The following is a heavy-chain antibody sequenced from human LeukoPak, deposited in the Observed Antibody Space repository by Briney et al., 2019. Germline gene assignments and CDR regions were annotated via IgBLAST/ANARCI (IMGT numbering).Heavy chain of an antibody. D-gene: IGHD3-22*01. CDR3: ARQRWYYDSSGYRGDYFDY. V-gene: IGHV4-59*08. CDR2: IFYSGST. J-gene: IGHJ4*02. CDR1: GGSISSHY. Sequence: SETLSLTCTVSGGSISSHYWSWIRQPPGKGLEWIGYIFYSGSTKYNPSLKSRVTISVDTSKNQFSLKLSSVTAADTAVYYCARQRWYYDSSGYRGDYFDYWGQRTLVTVSS.